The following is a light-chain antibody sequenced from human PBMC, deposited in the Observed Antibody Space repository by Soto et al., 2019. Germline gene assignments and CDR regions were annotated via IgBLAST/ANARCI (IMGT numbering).Light chain of an antibody. V-gene: IGLV2-23*02. CDR1: SNDVGGYNL. Sequence: QSALTQPASVSGSPGQSITISCTGTSNDVGGYNLVSWFQQHPGKAPKLMISEVNKRPSGVSNRFSGSKSANTASLTISGLQSEDEADYYCCSHVGGSSPQWLFGGGTQLTVL. CDR3: CSHVGGSSPQWL. CDR2: EVN. J-gene: IGLJ3*02.